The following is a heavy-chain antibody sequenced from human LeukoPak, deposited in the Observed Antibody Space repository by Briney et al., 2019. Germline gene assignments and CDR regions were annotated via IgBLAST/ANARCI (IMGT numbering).Heavy chain of an antibody. Sequence: ASVTVSFKASGYTFTSYYMHWVRQAPGQGLEWMGIINPSGGSTSYAQKFQGRVTMTRDTSTSTVYMELSSLRSEDTAVYYCARARYSGSYYPWYFDLWGRGTLVTVSS. V-gene: IGHV1-46*01. CDR2: INPSGGST. D-gene: IGHD1-26*01. CDR3: ARARYSGSYYPWYFDL. CDR1: GYTFTSYY. J-gene: IGHJ2*01.